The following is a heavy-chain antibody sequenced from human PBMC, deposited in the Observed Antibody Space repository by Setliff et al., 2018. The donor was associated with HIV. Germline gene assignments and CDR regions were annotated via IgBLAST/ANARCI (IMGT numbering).Heavy chain of an antibody. Sequence: SETLSLTCTVSGASITTHWWSWIRKPAGKGREWIGRFSSSGSTNYNSSLESRVTMSIDTSKNQFYLNLRSVTATDTAIYSCARSRHCGSDCYFDLSGQGTLVTVSS. D-gene: IGHD2-21*02. CDR3: ARSRHCGSDCYFDL. CDR1: GASITTHW. J-gene: IGHJ4*02. V-gene: IGHV4-4*07. CDR2: FSSSGST.